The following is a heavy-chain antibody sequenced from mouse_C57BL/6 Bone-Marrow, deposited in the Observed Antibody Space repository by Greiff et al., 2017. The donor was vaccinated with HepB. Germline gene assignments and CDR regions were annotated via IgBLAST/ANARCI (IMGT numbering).Heavy chain of an antibody. CDR1: GFNIKDDY. D-gene: IGHD1-1*01. CDR3: TGLITTVVEVRFAY. V-gene: IGHV14-4*01. CDR2: IDPENGDT. Sequence: VQLKESGAELVRPGASVKLSCTASGFNIKDDYMHWVKQRPEQGLEWIGWIDPENGDTEYASKFQGKATITADTSSNTAYLQLSSLTSEDTAVYYGTGLITTVVEVRFAYWGQGTLVTVSA. J-gene: IGHJ3*01.